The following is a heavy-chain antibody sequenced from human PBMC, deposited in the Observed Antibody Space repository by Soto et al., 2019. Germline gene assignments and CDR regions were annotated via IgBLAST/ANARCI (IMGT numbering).Heavy chain of an antibody. CDR3: ARDPTVTTAFDY. CDR2: INHRGST. CDR1: GGSFSGYY. Sequence: QVQLQQWGAGLLKPSETLSLTCAVYGGSFSGYYWSWIRQPPGKGLEWFVEINHRGSTNYNPSLKSRVTISVDTSKNQFSLKLSSVTAADTAVYYCARDPTVTTAFDYGGQGTLVTVSS. D-gene: IGHD4-17*01. V-gene: IGHV4-34*01. J-gene: IGHJ4*02.